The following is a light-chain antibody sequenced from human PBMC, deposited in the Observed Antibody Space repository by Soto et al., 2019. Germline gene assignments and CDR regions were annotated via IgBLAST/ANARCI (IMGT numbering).Light chain of an antibody. CDR2: GAS. Sequence: EIVMTQSPATLSVSPGERATLSCRASQSVSSSYLAWYQQKPGQAPRLLISGASSRATGIPDRFSGSGSGTDFTLTISRLEPEDFAVYYCQQYGSSPPWTFGQGTKVDI. CDR3: QQYGSSPPWT. V-gene: IGKV3-20*01. J-gene: IGKJ1*01. CDR1: QSVSSSY.